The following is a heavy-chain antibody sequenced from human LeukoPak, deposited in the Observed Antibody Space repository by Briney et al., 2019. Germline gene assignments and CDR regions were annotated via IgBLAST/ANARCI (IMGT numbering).Heavy chain of an antibody. CDR2: ISGSGGST. V-gene: IGHV3-23*01. CDR1: GFTFKSYA. CDR3: ARDRGWFDP. Sequence: GGSLRLSCAASGFTFKSYAMNWVRQAPGRGLEWVSTISGSGGSTYYADSVKGRFTISRDNSKNTLYLQMNSLRAEDTAVYYCARDRGWFDPWGLGTLVTVSS. J-gene: IGHJ5*02.